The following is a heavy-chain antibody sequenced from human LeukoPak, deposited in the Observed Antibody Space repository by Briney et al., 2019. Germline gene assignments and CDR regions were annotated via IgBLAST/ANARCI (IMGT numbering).Heavy chain of an antibody. J-gene: IGHJ3*02. Sequence: GGSLRLSCAASGFTFSSYWMSWVRQAPGKGLEWVANIKQDGSEKYYVDSVKGRFTISRDNAKNSLYLQMNSLRAEDTAVYYCARDRLSSSWYEWVAFDIWGQGTMVTVSS. V-gene: IGHV3-7*01. CDR2: IKQDGSEK. CDR3: ARDRLSSSWYEWVAFDI. CDR1: GFTFSSYW. D-gene: IGHD6-13*01.